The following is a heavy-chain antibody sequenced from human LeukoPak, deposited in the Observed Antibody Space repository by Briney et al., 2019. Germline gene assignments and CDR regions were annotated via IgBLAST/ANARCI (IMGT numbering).Heavy chain of an antibody. J-gene: IGHJ6*02. CDR3: ARGPPYDFWSGYYSHSYYYYGMDV. CDR1: GYTFTSYD. CDR2: MNPNSGNT. D-gene: IGHD3-3*01. Sequence: ASVKVSCKASGYTFTSYDINWVRQATGQGPEWMGWMNPNSGNTGYAQKFQGRVTMTRNTSISTAYMELSSLRSEDTAVYYCARGPPYDFWSGYYSHSYYYYGMDVWGQGTTVTVSS. V-gene: IGHV1-8*01.